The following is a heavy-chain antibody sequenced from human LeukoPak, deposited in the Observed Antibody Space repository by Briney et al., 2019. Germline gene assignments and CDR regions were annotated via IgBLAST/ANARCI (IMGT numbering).Heavy chain of an antibody. D-gene: IGHD5-12*01. Sequence: QPGGSLRLSCAASGFTFSSYWMSWVRQAPGKGLEWVANIKQDGGEKYYVESVKGRFTISRDNVKNSLYLQMNSLRVEDTAVYYCARARGGYDLDYWGQGTLVTVSS. J-gene: IGHJ4*02. CDR3: ARARGGYDLDY. CDR2: IKQDGGEK. CDR1: GFTFSSYW. V-gene: IGHV3-7*01.